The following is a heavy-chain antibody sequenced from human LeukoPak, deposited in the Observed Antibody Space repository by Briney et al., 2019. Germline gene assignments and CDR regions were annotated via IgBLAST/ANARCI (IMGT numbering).Heavy chain of an antibody. Sequence: SETLSLTCTVSGGSVNSGVYYWSWIRQPPGKGLEYIGYIYYSGSTNYNPSLKSRVTISVDTSKNQFSLKLSSVTAADTAVYYCARAQGYDSSGYYYSPPFDYWGQGTLVTVSS. J-gene: IGHJ4*02. CDR2: IYYSGST. CDR3: ARAQGYDSSGYYYSPPFDY. D-gene: IGHD3-22*01. CDR1: GGSVNSGVYY. V-gene: IGHV4-61*08.